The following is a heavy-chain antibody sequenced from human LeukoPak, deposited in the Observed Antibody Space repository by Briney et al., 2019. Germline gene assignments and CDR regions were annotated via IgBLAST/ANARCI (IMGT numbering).Heavy chain of an antibody. CDR2: IITAGSTT. Sequence: SFIITAGSTTRYADSLKRIFTISRDNAKTTLYLQMNSLRAEDTAVYYCARDYARAVEYWGQGTLATVSS. J-gene: IGHJ4*02. D-gene: IGHD2-2*01. V-gene: IGHV3-74*01. CDR3: ARDYARAVEY.